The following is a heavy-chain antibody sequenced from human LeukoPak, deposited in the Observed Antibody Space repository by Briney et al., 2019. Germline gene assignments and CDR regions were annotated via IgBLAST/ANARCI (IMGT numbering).Heavy chain of an antibody. Sequence: ASVKVSCKASGYTFTGYYMHWVRQAPGQGLEWMGWINPNSGGTNYAQKFQGRVTMTRNTSISTAYMELSSLRSGDTAVYYCARVAGQNYYYYYMDVWGKGTTVTISS. CDR1: GYTFTGYY. J-gene: IGHJ6*03. V-gene: IGHV1-2*02. D-gene: IGHD6-25*01. CDR2: INPNSGGT. CDR3: ARVAGQNYYYYYMDV.